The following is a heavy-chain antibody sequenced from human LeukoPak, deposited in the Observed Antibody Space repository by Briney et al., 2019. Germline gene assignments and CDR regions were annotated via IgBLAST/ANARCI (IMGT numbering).Heavy chain of an antibody. J-gene: IGHJ6*03. CDR1: VYTFTSYG. V-gene: IGHV1-18*01. CDR2: ISTYNGNT. CDR3: ARTLYSGSYYYYYYMDV. Sequence: ASVTVSCKASVYTFTSYGISGVRQAPGQGVEWMAWISTYNGNTNYAQNLQGRVTMTTDTSTSTAYMELRSLRTDDTAVYYCARTLYSGSYYYYYYMDVWGKGTTVTVSS. D-gene: IGHD1-26*01.